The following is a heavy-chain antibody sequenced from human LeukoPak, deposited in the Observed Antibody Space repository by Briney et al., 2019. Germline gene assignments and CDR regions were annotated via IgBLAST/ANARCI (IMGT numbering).Heavy chain of an antibody. CDR3: ASQQDIVATIAY. Sequence: ASVKVSCKASGYIFTGYYMHWVRQAPGQGLEWMGWINPNSGGAKYAQKFQGRVTMSRDTSISTAYMELSRLRSDDTAVYYCASQQDIVATIAYWGQGTLVTVSS. CDR1: GYIFTGYY. CDR2: INPNSGGA. V-gene: IGHV1-2*02. D-gene: IGHD5-12*01. J-gene: IGHJ4*02.